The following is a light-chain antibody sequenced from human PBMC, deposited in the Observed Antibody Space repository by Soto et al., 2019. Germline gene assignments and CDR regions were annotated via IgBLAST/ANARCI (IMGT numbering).Light chain of an antibody. CDR3: QQYNHWPLT. V-gene: IGKV3-15*01. J-gene: IGKJ4*01. CDR1: QSVSSS. Sequence: FVVTQSPDTLSLSPGETATLSCRASQSVSSSVAWYQHKPGQSPRLVVYSGYKRSAGIPARFSGSGSGTDFTLTISSLQSEDFAVYYCQQYNHWPLTFGGGTKVDIK. CDR2: SGY.